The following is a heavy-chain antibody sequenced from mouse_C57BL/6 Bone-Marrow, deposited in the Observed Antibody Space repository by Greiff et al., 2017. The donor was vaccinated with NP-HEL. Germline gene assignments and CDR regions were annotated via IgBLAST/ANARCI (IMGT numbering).Heavy chain of an antibody. D-gene: IGHD2-4*01. J-gene: IGHJ4*01. Sequence: EVKLVESEGGLVQPGSSMKLSCTASGFTFSDYYMAWVRQVPEKGLEWVANINYDGGSTYYLDSLKSRFIISRDNAKNILYLQMSSLKSEDTATYYCARDGRYDYDGGDYYAMDYWGQGTSVTVSS. V-gene: IGHV5-16*01. CDR3: ARDGRYDYDGGDYYAMDY. CDR1: GFTFSDYY. CDR2: INYDGGST.